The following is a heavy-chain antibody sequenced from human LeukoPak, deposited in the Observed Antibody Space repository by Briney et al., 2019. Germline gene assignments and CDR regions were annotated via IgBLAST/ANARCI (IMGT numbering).Heavy chain of an antibody. CDR3: ARASAGSGSYTQHYYMDV. J-gene: IGHJ6*03. V-gene: IGHV1-69*13. D-gene: IGHD3-10*01. CDR1: GGTFSSYA. Sequence: ASVKVSCKASGGTFSSYAISWVRQAPGQGLEWMGGSIPFFDTPNYADKFQGRVTIAADESTSTAYMELSSLESEDTAVYYCARASAGSGSYTQHYYMDVWGKGTTVTVSS. CDR2: SIPFFDTP.